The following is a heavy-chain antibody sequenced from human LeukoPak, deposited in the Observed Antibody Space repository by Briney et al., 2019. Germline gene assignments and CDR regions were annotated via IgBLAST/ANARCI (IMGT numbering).Heavy chain of an antibody. CDR2: ISAYNGNT. D-gene: IGHD2-15*01. V-gene: IGHV1-18*01. Sequence: ASVTVSYKPSVYTFTNYGISWVGQAPGQGREGMGWISAYNGNTNYAQKLQGRVTMTTDTSTNTVYMELRSLRSDDTAVYYCARVVVGATNWFDPWGQGTLVTVSS. J-gene: IGHJ5*02. CDR1: VYTFTNYG. CDR3: ARVVVGATNWFDP.